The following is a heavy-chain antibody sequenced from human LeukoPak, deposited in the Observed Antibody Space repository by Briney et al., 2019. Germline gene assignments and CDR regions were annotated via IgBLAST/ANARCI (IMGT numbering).Heavy chain of an antibody. V-gene: IGHV3-30*02. J-gene: IGHJ4*02. D-gene: IGHD3-10*01. CDR1: GFTFSSYG. CDR3: AKDRAGSGSYNDY. CDR2: IRYDGSNK. Sequence: GGSLRLSCAASGFTFSSYGMHWVRQAPGKGLEGVAFIRYDGSNKYYADSVKGRFTISRDNSKNTPYLQMNSLRAEDTAVYYCAKDRAGSGSYNDYWGQGTLVTVSS.